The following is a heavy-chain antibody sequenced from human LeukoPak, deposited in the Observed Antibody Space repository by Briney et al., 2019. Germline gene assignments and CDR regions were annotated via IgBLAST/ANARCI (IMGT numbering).Heavy chain of an antibody. V-gene: IGHV3-23*01. CDR2: ISGSGRNT. J-gene: IGHJ4*02. CDR3: AKDPEKWLQLRLGFSD. D-gene: IGHD5-24*01. Sequence: GGSLRLSYAASGFTFSSYGMTWVRQAPGKGLEWVSGISGSGRNTYYADSVKGRFTISRDNSQNTLYLQMNSLRAEDTAVYYCAKDPEKWLQLRLGFSDWGQGTLVTVSS. CDR1: GFTFSSYG.